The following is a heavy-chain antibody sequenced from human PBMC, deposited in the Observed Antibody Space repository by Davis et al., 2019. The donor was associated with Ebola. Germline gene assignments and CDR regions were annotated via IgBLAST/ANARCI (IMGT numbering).Heavy chain of an antibody. J-gene: IGHJ6*02. V-gene: IGHV3-7*01. CDR3: ARAGTGGYDFFSYYYYYGMDV. CDR2: IKQDGSEK. CDR1: GFTFSSYW. D-gene: IGHD3-3*01. Sequence: PGGSLRLSCAASGFTFSSYWMSWVRQAPGKGLEGVANIKQDGSEKYYVDSVKGRFTISRDNSKNTLYLQVNSLRAEDTAMYYCARAGTGGYDFFSYYYYYGMDVWGQGTTVTVSS.